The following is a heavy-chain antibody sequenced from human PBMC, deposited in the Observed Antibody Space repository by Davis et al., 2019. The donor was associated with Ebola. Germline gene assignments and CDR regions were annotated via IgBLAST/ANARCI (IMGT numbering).Heavy chain of an antibody. J-gene: IGHJ6*04. V-gene: IGHV3-48*01. CDR3: AREPTGNYYYFYGMDV. D-gene: IGHD1-1*01. Sequence: GESLKISCAASGFTFSSYSMNWVRQAPGKGLEWVSYISSSSSTIYYPDSVKGRFTISRDNAKNSLYLQMNSLRVEDTAVYFCAREPTGNYYYFYGMDVWGKGTTVSVSS. CDR2: ISSSSSTI. CDR1: GFTFSSYS.